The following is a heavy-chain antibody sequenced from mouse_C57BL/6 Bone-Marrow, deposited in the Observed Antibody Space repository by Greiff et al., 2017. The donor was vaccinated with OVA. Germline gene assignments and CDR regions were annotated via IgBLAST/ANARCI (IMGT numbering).Heavy chain of an antibody. CDR3: TGITTVDY. CDR1: GFNIKDDY. Sequence: EVQLQQSGAELVRPGASVKLSCTASGFNIKDDYMHWVKQRPEQGLEWIGWIDPENGDTEYASKFQGKATITADTSSNKAYLQLSSLTSEDTAVYYCTGITTVDYWGQGTTLTVSS. CDR2: IDPENGDT. D-gene: IGHD1-1*01. J-gene: IGHJ2*01. V-gene: IGHV14-4*01.